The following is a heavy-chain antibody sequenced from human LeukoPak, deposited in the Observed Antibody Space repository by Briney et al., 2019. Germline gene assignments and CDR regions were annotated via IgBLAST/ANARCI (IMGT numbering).Heavy chain of an antibody. D-gene: IGHD3-10*02. V-gene: IGHV3-48*03. J-gene: IGHJ6*04. CDR3: AELGITTIGGV. CDR1: GFTFSSYE. Sequence: GGALRLSCAASGFTFSSYEMNWVRQAPGKGLEWVSYISSSGSTIYYPDSVKGRFTISRENAKTSLYLQMNSLRAEDTAVYYCAELGITTIGGVWGKGTTVTISS. CDR2: ISSSGSTI.